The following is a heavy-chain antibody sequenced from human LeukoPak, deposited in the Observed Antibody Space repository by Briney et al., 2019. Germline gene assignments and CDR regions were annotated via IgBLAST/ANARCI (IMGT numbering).Heavy chain of an antibody. J-gene: IGHJ6*02. CDR3: ARDRLNYYGSGSYNYYYYYGMDV. D-gene: IGHD3-10*01. CDR1: GFTFSSYS. CDR2: ISSSSSYI. Sequence: GGSLRLSCAASGFTFSSYSMNWVRQAPGKGLEWVSSISSSSSYIYYADSVKGRFTTSRDNAKNSLYLQMNSLRAEDTAVYYCARDRLNYYGSGSYNYYYYYGMDVWGQGTTVTVSS. V-gene: IGHV3-21*01.